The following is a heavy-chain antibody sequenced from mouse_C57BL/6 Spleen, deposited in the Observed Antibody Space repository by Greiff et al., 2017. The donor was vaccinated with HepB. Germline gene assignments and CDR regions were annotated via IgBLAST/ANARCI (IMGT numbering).Heavy chain of an antibody. Sequence: EVQLQQSGPELVKPGASVKISCKASGYTFTDYYMNWVKQSHGKSLEWIGDINPNNGGTSYNQKFKGKATLTVDKSSSTAYMELRSLTSEDSAVYYCARCYYGSSYVGYFDVWGTGTTVTVSS. V-gene: IGHV1-26*01. CDR3: ARCYYGSSYVGYFDV. D-gene: IGHD1-1*01. CDR2: INPNNGGT. J-gene: IGHJ1*03. CDR1: GYTFTDYY.